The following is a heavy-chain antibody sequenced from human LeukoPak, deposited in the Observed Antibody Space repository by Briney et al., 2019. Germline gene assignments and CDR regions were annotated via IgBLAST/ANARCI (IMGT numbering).Heavy chain of an antibody. D-gene: IGHD3-10*01. V-gene: IGHV1-2*02. CDR1: GYTFTGYY. J-gene: IGHJ4*02. Sequence: ASVKVSCKASGYTFTGYYMHWVRQAPGQGLEWMGWINPNSGGTNYAQKFQGRVTMTRDTSISTAYMELSRLRSDDTAVYYCARDGWFGELLIGDWGQGTLVTVSS. CDR2: INPNSGGT. CDR3: ARDGWFGELLIGD.